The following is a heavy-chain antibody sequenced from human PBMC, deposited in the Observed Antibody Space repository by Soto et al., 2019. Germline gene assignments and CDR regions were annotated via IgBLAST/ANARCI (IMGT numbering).Heavy chain of an antibody. CDR2: IYYSGST. CDR3: ARFVGFGEFSDGMDV. CDR1: GGSISSYY. D-gene: IGHD3-10*01. J-gene: IGHJ6*02. Sequence: QVQLQESGPGLVKPSETLSLTCTVSGGSISSYYWSWIRQPPGKGLEWIGYIYYSGSTNYNPSLKSRGTISVDTSKNQFSLKLSSVTAADTAVYYCARFVGFGEFSDGMDVWGQGTTVTVSS. V-gene: IGHV4-59*01.